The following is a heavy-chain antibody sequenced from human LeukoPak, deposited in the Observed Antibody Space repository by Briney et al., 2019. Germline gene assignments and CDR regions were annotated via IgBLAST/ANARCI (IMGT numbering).Heavy chain of an antibody. J-gene: IGHJ4*02. CDR2: INWNGAST. CDR1: GFRFDDHG. Sequence: PGGSLRLSCAASGFRFDDHGMSWVRQVPGKGLEWVSGINWNGASTGYGDSVKGRFTISRDNAKNSLYLQMNSLRAEDTALYYCAGGDRNGWYFDYWGQGILVTLSS. CDR3: AGGDRNGWYFDY. V-gene: IGHV3-20*04. D-gene: IGHD6-19*01.